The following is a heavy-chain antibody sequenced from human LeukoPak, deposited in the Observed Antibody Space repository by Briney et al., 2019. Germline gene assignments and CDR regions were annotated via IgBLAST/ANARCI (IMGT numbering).Heavy chain of an antibody. V-gene: IGHV3-7*01. CDR2: IKQDGSEK. CDR3: ARGDPPHY. J-gene: IGHJ4*02. CDR1: GLTFSSYW. Sequence: PGGSLRLSCAASGLTFSSYWMSWARQAPGKGLEWVANIKQDGSEKYYVDSVKGRFTISRDNAKNSLYLQMNSLRAEDTAVYYCARGDPPHYWGQGTLVTVSS.